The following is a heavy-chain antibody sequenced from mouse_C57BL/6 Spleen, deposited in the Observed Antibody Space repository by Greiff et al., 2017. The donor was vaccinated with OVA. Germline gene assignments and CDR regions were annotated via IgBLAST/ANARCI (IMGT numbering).Heavy chain of an antibody. J-gene: IGHJ4*01. V-gene: IGHV1-72*01. CDR1: GYTFTSYW. Sequence: QVQLQQPGAELVKPGASVKLSCKASGYTFTSYWMHWVKQRPGRGLEWIGRIDPNRGGTKYNEKFKSKATLTVDKSSSTAYMQLRSLTSEDSAVYYCARVGKGGGMDYWGQGTSVTVSA. CDR3: ARVGKGGGMDY. CDR2: IDPNRGGT. D-gene: IGHD1-1*02.